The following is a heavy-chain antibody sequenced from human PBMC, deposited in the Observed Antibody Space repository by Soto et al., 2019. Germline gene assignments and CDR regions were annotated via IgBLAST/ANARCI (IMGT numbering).Heavy chain of an antibody. CDR2: INSDGSST. V-gene: IGHV3-74*03. Sequence: GGSLRLSCAASGFTFGSFWMDWVRQAPGKGLVWVSRINSDGSSTKYADSVKGRFTISRDNAKNTLYLQMNSLRAEDTAVYYCARGVRGFDPWGQGTLVTVSS. CDR3: ARGVRGFDP. J-gene: IGHJ5*02. CDR1: GFTFGSFW.